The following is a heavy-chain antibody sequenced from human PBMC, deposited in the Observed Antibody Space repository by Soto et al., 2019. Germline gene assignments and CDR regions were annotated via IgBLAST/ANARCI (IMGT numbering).Heavy chain of an antibody. D-gene: IGHD3-3*01. CDR1: GFTFTNYA. V-gene: IGHV3-23*01. CDR3: AKVVQDDFWSGFHRHFDN. Sequence: PGGSLRLSCAASGFTFTNYAMIWIRQAPGKGLEWVSAISGSGSTYYADSVKGRFAISRDSSKNTLHLQMNSLRAEDTAVYYCAKVVQDDFWSGFHRHFDNCGKGTLVTVYS. J-gene: IGHJ4*02. CDR2: ISGSGST.